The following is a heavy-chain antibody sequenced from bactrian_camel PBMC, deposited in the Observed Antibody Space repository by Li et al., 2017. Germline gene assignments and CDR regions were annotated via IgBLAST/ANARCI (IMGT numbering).Heavy chain of an antibody. V-gene: IGHV3S53*01. CDR1: ERIYC. CDR2: TDTDGGI. D-gene: IGHD1*01. CDR3: AADEGPKFPEPCSVAAGTFE. J-gene: IGHJ4*01. Sequence: HVQLVESGGGSVQAGGSLNLTCVSSERIYCMGWFRATAGKARTLGEAVATTDTDGGIFYGNSVKGRFIISQEKEKNTIYLRMNDRRPEDTSVYYCAADEGPKFPEPCSVAAGTFEWGQGTQVTVS.